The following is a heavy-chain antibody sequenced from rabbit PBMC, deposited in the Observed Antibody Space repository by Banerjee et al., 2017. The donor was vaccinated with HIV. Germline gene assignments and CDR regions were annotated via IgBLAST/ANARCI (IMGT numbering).Heavy chain of an antibody. J-gene: IGHJ4*01. V-gene: IGHV1S45*01. CDR2: IYAGSSGST. CDR3: ARGTYGDAGYAVALNYFNL. CDR1: GFSFSSSYW. D-gene: IGHD6-1*01. Sequence: QEQLVESGGGLVQPEGSLTLTCTASGFSFSSSYWICWVRQAPGKGLEWIGCIYAGSSGSTYYASWATGRFTISKASSTTVTLQMTSLTAADTATYFCARGTYGDAGYAVALNYFNLWGPGTLVTVS.